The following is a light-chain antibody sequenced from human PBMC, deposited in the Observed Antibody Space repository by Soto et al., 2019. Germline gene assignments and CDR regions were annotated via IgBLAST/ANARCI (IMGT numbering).Light chain of an antibody. Sequence: EIVLTQSPGTLSLSPGERATLSCRASQSVSSSYLAWYQQTPGQAPRLLIYAASSRATGIPARFSGSGSGTDFTLTTSSLEPEDFAVYYCQQRSNWPITFGQGTRLEIK. CDR2: AAS. V-gene: IGKV3D-20*02. CDR3: QQRSNWPIT. J-gene: IGKJ5*01. CDR1: QSVSSSY.